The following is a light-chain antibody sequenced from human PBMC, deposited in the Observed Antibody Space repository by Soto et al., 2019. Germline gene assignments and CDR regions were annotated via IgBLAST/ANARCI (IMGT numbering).Light chain of an antibody. CDR2: DAS. Sequence: DIQMTQSPSSLYASVGGRVTITCQASQDINKNLIWYQQKPGKAAKLLIYDASDLETGVTSRFSGSGSGTGFTLTISSLQPEDFATYYCQQYESLPLTVGQGTRLEIK. CDR1: QDINKN. J-gene: IGKJ5*01. CDR3: QQYESLPLT. V-gene: IGKV1-33*01.